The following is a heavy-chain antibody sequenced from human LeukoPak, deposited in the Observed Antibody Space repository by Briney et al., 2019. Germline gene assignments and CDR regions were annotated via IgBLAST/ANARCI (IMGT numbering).Heavy chain of an antibody. Sequence: GGSLRLYCAASGFTFSTYNMNWVRQAPGKGLEWVSSISSSSSYIYYADSVKGRFTISRDNAKNSLYLQMNSLRAEDTAVYYCARVKDPAYPGAFDIWGQGTRVTVSS. CDR2: ISSSSSYI. J-gene: IGHJ3*02. CDR1: GFTFSTYN. V-gene: IGHV3-21*01. CDR3: ARVKDPAYPGAFDI.